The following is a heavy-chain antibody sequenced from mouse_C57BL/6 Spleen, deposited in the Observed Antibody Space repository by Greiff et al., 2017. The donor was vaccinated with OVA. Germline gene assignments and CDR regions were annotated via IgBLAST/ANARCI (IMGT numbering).Heavy chain of an antibody. CDR3: ARRRYDYDSAMDY. CDR2: ISGGGGNT. Sequence: DVMLVESGGGLVKPGGSLKLSCAASGFTFSSYTMSWVRQTPEKRLEWVATISGGGGNTYYPDSVKGRFTISRDNAKNTLYLQMSSLRSEDTALYYCARRRYDYDSAMDYWGQGTSVTVSS. J-gene: IGHJ4*01. CDR1: GFTFSSYT. D-gene: IGHD2-4*01. V-gene: IGHV5-9*01.